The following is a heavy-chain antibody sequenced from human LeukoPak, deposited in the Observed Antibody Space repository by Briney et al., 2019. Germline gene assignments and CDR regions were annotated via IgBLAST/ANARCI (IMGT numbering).Heavy chain of an antibody. Sequence: SETLSLTCTVSGGSISSGGYYWSWIRQHPGKGLEWIGYIYYSGSTYYNPSLKSRVTISVDTSKNQFSLKLSSVTAADTAVYYCVRGTTVVTIIDYWGQGTLVTVSS. D-gene: IGHD4-23*01. CDR1: GGSISSGGYY. V-gene: IGHV4-31*03. CDR3: VRGTTVVTIIDY. J-gene: IGHJ4*02. CDR2: IYYSGST.